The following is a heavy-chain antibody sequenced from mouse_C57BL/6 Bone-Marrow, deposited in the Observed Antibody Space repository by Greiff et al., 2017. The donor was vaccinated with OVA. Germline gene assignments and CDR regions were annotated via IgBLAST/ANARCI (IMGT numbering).Heavy chain of an antibody. D-gene: IGHD4-1*01. J-gene: IGHJ3*01. CDR2: IAPETGGH. V-gene: IGHV1-15*01. CDR1: GYTFTDYE. Sequence: QVQLKQSGAELVRPGASVTLSCKASGYTFTDYELHWVKQTPVHGLEWIGAIAPETGGHAYNQTFKGKAILTADKSSSTAYMELRSRTSEDSAVYYCTGAKLGLFAYWGQGTLVTVSA. CDR3: TGAKLGLFAY.